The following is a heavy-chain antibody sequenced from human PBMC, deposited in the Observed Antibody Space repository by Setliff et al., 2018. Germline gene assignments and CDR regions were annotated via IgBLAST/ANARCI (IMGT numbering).Heavy chain of an antibody. D-gene: IGHD2-21*02. CDR2: INHSGST. CDR1: GESFSGHY. V-gene: IGHV4-34*01. Sequence: LSLTCAVYGESFSGHYWSWIRQPPGKGLEWIGEINHSGSTNYNPSLKSRVTISVDTSKNQFSLKLSSVAAADTAVYYCARGFDVCGGGACYTDGPYYFDYWGPGTLVTVSS. J-gene: IGHJ4*02. CDR3: ARGFDVCGGGACYTDGPYYFDY.